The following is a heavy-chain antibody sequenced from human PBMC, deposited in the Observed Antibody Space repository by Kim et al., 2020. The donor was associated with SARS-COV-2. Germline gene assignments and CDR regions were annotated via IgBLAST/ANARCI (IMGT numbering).Heavy chain of an antibody. J-gene: IGHJ6*03. V-gene: IGHV4-31*03. CDR3: ARGHFRSGYFGFFGGYYYMDV. CDR1: GGSISSGGYY. Sequence: SETLSLTCTVSGGSISSGGYYWSWIRQHPGKGLEWIGYIYYSGSTYYNPSLKSRVTISVDTSKNQFSLKLSSVTAADTAVYYCARGHFRSGYFGFFGGYYYMDVWGKGTTVTVSS. D-gene: IGHD3-3*02. CDR2: IYYSGST.